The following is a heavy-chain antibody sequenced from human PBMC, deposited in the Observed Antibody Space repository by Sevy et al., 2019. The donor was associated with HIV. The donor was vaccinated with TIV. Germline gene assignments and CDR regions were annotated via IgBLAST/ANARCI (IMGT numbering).Heavy chain of an antibody. CDR3: AKIRPPVTTSTETPAYFDY. CDR2: ISGSGGST. J-gene: IGHJ4*02. D-gene: IGHD1-1*01. Sequence: GGSLRLSCAASGFTFSSYAMSWVRQAPGKGLEWVSAISGSGGSTYYAYSVKGRFTISRDNSKNTLYLQMNSLRAEDMSVYYCAKIRPPVTTSTETPAYFDYWGQGTLVTVSS. CDR1: GFTFSSYA. V-gene: IGHV3-23*01.